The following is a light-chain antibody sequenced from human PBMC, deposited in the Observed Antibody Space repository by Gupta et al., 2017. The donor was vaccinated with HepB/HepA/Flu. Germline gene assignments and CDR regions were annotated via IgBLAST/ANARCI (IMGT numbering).Light chain of an antibody. V-gene: IGKV3-20*01. CDR2: GAS. CDR3: QQYGSSPQT. Sequence: EIVLTQSPGTLSLSPGERATLSCRASQSVSSSYLAWYQQKPGQAPRLLIFGASSRATGIPDFTLTISGLEPEDFAVYYCQQYGSSPQTFGQGTTVEIK. CDR1: QSVSSSY. J-gene: IGKJ1*01.